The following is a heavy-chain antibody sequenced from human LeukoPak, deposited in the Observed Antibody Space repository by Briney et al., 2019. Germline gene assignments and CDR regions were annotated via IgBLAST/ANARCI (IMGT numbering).Heavy chain of an antibody. Sequence: ASVKVSCKASGYTFTGYYMHWVRQAPGQGLEWMGWISPNSGGTNYAQKFQGRVTVTRDTSISTAYMELISLKSDDTAVYYCARGGYDDGYVYFDYWGQGTLVTVSS. D-gene: IGHD5-18*01. V-gene: IGHV1-2*02. CDR2: ISPNSGGT. CDR1: GYTFTGYY. CDR3: ARGGYDDGYVYFDY. J-gene: IGHJ4*02.